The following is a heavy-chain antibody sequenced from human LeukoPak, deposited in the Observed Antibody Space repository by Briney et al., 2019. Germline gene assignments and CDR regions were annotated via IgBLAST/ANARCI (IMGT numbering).Heavy chain of an antibody. D-gene: IGHD3-16*02. J-gene: IGHJ4*02. CDR2: ISYTGTT. Sequence: KPSETLSLTCNVSGGSISSSSYYWGWIRQSPGKRLEWVGSISYTGTTYYNPSLKSRVTISVDTSKYQFSLNVSSVTAADTAIYYCARVIPHYRTRADYWGQGTLVSVSS. CDR3: ARVIPHYRTRADY. V-gene: IGHV4-39*07. CDR1: GGSISSSSYY.